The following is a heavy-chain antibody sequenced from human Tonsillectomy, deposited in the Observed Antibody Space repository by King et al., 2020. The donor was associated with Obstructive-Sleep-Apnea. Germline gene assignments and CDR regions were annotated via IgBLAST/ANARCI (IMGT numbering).Heavy chain of an antibody. V-gene: IGHV4-39*07. CDR1: GGSISSSSYY. D-gene: IGHD6-13*01. J-gene: IGHJ4*02. CDR2: IYYSGRT. Sequence: QLQESGPGLVKPSETLSLTCTVSGGSISSSSYYWGWIRQPPGKGLEWIGSIYYSGRTYYNPSLKSRVTISVDTSKNQFSLKLSSVTAADTAVYYCARDKSRAAGALGYWGQGTLVTVSS. CDR3: ARDKSRAAGALGY.